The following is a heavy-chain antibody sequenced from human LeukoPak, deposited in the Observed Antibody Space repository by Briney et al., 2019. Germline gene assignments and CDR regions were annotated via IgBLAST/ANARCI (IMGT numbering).Heavy chain of an antibody. CDR2: INAGNGNT. D-gene: IGHD6-13*01. Sequence: ASVKVSCKASGYTFTSYAMHWVRQAPGQRLEWMGWINAGNGNTKYSQKFQDRVTITRDTSASTAYMELSSLRSEDTAVYYCARGGVLMEASSSSPQTPWGQGTLVTVSS. CDR1: GYTFTSYA. V-gene: IGHV1-3*01. CDR3: ARGGVLMEASSSSPQTP. J-gene: IGHJ4*02.